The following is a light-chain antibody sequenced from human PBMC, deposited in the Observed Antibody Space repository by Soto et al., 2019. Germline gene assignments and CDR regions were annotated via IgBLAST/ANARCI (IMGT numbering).Light chain of an antibody. Sequence: EVVLTQSPGTLSLSPGERATLSCRASQSVSNNYLAWYQQKPGQAPRLLIYGASSRATGIPDRFSGSGSGTDFTLTISRLEPEDFAVYYCQQYGSSPPITSGQGTRLEI. CDR1: QSVSNNY. CDR2: GAS. V-gene: IGKV3-20*01. J-gene: IGKJ5*01. CDR3: QQYGSSPPIT.